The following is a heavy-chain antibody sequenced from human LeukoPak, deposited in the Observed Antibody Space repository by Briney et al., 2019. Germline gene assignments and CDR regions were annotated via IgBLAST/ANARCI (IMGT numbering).Heavy chain of an antibody. CDR1: GGSISSYY. CDR2: IYYSGST. D-gene: IGHD3-10*01. V-gene: IGHV4-59*08. J-gene: IGHJ4*02. CDR3: ARHETYYYGSGSYGFDY. Sequence: SETLSLTYTVSGGSISSYYWSWIRQPPGKGLEWIGYIYYSGSTNYNPSLKSRVTISVDTSKNQFSLKLSSVTAADTAVYYCARHETYYYGSGSYGFDYWGQGTLVTVSS.